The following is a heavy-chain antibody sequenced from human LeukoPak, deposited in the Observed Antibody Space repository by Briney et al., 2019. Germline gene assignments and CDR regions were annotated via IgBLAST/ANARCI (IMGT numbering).Heavy chain of an antibody. D-gene: IGHD3-16*02. CDR3: AKVGYDYVWGSYRGAFDY. V-gene: IGHV3-23*01. J-gene: IGHJ4*02. CDR1: GFTFSSYG. Sequence: PGGSLRLSCAASGFTFSSYGMSWVRQAPGKGLEWVSAISGSGGSTYYADSVKGRFTISRDNSKNTLYLQMNSLRAEDTAVYYCAKVGYDYVWGSYRGAFDYWGQGTLVTVSS. CDR2: ISGSGGST.